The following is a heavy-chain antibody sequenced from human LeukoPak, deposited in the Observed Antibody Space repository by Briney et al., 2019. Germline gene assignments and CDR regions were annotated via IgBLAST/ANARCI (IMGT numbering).Heavy chain of an antibody. CDR3: ARDFFHSDISRPFDY. Sequence: GGSLRLSCAASGFIFSRYIINWVRQAPGKGLEWVSSIWSDSAEIHYADSVKGRFTISRDNAKDSLYLQMNSLRAEDSAVYYCARDFFHSDISRPFDYWGQGTLVTVSS. V-gene: IGHV3-21*01. CDR1: GFIFSRYI. D-gene: IGHD3-3*02. CDR2: IWSDSAEI. J-gene: IGHJ4*02.